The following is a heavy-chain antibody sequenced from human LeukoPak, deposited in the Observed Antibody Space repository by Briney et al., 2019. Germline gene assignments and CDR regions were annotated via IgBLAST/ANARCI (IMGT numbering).Heavy chain of an antibody. V-gene: IGHV4-59*01. CDR2: IYYSGST. D-gene: IGHD3-3*01. Sequence: SQTLSLTCTVSGGSISSYYWSWIRQPPGKGLEWIGYIYYSGSTNYNPSLKSRVTISVDTSKNQFSLKLSSVTAADTAVYYCAREADFGVVPDAFDIWGQGTMVTVSS. CDR1: GGSISSYY. J-gene: IGHJ3*02. CDR3: AREADFGVVPDAFDI.